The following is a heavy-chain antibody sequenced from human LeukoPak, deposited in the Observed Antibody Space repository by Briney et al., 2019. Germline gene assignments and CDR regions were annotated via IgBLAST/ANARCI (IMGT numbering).Heavy chain of an antibody. CDR2: IYYSGST. D-gene: IGHD6-13*01. CDR1: GGSITTSY. Sequence: PSETLSLTATVPGGSITTSYWVWIAKRPGKGRKGRGYIYYSGSTNYNTSLKSRVTISLDTSNSQSSLRLSSVIAADTAVYYCARALRQQLVRGCFDHWGQGTLVTVSS. V-gene: IGHV4-59*01. J-gene: IGHJ5*02. CDR3: ARALRQQLVRGCFDH.